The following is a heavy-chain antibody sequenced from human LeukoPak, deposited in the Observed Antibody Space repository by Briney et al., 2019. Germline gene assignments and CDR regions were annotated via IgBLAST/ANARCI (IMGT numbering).Heavy chain of an antibody. V-gene: IGHV3-30*04. CDR2: ISYDGINQ. Sequence: GGSLRLSCATSGFTFSSYAMHWVRQAPGKGLEWVALISYDGINQYYADSVKGRFIISRDNSKNTLYLQLNSLRLEDTAVYYCTLTTFGVVYYFDYWGQGTLVTVFS. D-gene: IGHD1/OR15-1a*01. CDR3: TLTTFGVVYYFDY. J-gene: IGHJ4*02. CDR1: GFTFSSYA.